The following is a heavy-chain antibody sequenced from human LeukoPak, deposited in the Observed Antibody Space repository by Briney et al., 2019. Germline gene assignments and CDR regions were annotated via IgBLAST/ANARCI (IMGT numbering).Heavy chain of an antibody. CDR3: ARGSTVVTRTFDY. J-gene: IGHJ4*02. V-gene: IGHV4-31*03. CDR1: GGSISSGGYY. Sequence: PSETLSLTCTVSGGSISSGGYYWSWIRQHPGKGLEWIGYIYYSGSTYYNPSLKSRVTISVDTSKNQFSLKLSSVTAADTAVYYCARGSTVVTRTFDYWGQGTLVTVSS. D-gene: IGHD4-23*01. CDR2: IYYSGST.